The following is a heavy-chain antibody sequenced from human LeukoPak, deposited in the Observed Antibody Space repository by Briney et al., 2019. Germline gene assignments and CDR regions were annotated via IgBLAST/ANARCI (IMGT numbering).Heavy chain of an antibody. CDR2: IGYDGSNK. CDR1: GFTFSNYG. Sequence: GGSLRLSRAASGFTFSNYGIHWVRQAPGKGLEWVTFIGYDGSNKYYTGSVKGRFTISRDNSKNTLYLQMNSLRTEDTAVYYCAKDSYYYYIDVWGKGTTVTVSS. V-gene: IGHV3-30*02. J-gene: IGHJ6*03. CDR3: AKDSYYYYIDV.